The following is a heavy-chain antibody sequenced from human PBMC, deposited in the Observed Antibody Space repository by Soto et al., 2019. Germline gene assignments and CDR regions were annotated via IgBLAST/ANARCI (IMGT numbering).Heavy chain of an antibody. D-gene: IGHD6-6*01. CDR3: AKQRWKMLLVGSYFDY. J-gene: IGHJ4*02. CDR2: ISYDGSNK. CDR1: GFTFSSYG. V-gene: IGHV3-30*18. Sequence: GGSLRLSCAASGFTFSSYGMHWVRQAPGKGLEWVAVISYDGSNKYYADSVKGRFTISRDNSKNTLYLQMNSLRAEDTAVYYCAKQRWKMLLVGSYFDYCGQGTLVTVSS.